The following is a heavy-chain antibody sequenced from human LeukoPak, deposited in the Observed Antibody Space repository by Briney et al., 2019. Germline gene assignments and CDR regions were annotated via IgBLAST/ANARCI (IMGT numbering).Heavy chain of an antibody. V-gene: IGHV3-21*01. CDR3: MSYAGRSDDY. CDR1: GFTFSHYW. J-gene: IGHJ4*02. D-gene: IGHD3-16*01. CDR2: ISSSSSYR. Sequence: PGGSLRLSCEASGFTFSHYWMRWVRQAPGKGLEWVSSISSSSSYRYYADSVKGRFTISRDNAKNSLHLQMNSLRAEDTAVYYCMSYAGRSDDYWGQGTLVTVSS.